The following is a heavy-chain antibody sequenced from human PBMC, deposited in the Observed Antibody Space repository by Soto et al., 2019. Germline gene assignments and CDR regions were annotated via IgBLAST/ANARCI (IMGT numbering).Heavy chain of an antibody. V-gene: IGHV1-18*01. CDR3: ARDYCTSTRCYGTDY. D-gene: IGHD2-2*01. CDR1: GYTLGRFG. CDR2: ISGNSDDT. Sequence: GASVKVSCKASGYTLGRFGVSWVRQAPGQGLEWMGWISGNSDDTKYAQGFQDRLTMTTNTSTTTVHMELRSLRSDDAAVYYCARDYCTSTRCYGTDYWGQGTLVTVSS. J-gene: IGHJ4*02.